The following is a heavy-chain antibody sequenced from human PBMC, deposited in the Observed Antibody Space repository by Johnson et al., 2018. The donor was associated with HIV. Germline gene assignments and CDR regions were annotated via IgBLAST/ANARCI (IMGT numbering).Heavy chain of an antibody. CDR3: ARDVPSEQYANDYDSSHYFDAFHS. V-gene: IGHV3-30*04. CDR2: ISYDGINK. J-gene: IGHJ3*02. CDR1: KFTFSSYA. Sequence: QVQLVESGGGVVQPGRSLRLSCAASKFTFSSYAMHWVRQAPGKGLEWVAIISYDGINKYYADSVKGRFTISRDNSNNTLYIQMNNLRAEDTAVYYCARDVPSEQYANDYDSSHYFDAFHSWCQGTLVTVSS. D-gene: IGHD3-22*01.